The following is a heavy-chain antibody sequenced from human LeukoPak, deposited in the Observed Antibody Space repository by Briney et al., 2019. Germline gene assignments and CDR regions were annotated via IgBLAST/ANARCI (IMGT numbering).Heavy chain of an antibody. J-gene: IGHJ4*02. D-gene: IGHD3-22*01. CDR1: GFTSSDYY. CDR3: AREAYYDSSGYPGY. Sequence: GGSLRLSCAASGFTSSDYYMSWIRQAPGKGLEWVSYISSSGSTIYYADSVKGRFTISRDNAKNSLYLQMNSLRAEDTAVYYCAREAYYDSSGYPGYWGQGTLVTVSS. V-gene: IGHV3-11*01. CDR2: ISSSGSTI.